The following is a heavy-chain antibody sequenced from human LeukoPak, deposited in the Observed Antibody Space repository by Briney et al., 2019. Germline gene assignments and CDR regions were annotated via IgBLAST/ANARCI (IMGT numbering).Heavy chain of an antibody. V-gene: IGHV4-31*03. CDR3: ARMGDGYNRRDFDY. Sequence: SQTLSLTCTVSGGSISSGGYYWNWIRRHPGKGLEWIGNIHYTGSTYYNPSLKSRVTISIDTSKNQFSLKLNSVTAADTAAYYCARMGDGYNRRDFDYWGQGTLVSVSS. D-gene: IGHD5-24*01. CDR1: GGSISSGGYY. J-gene: IGHJ4*02. CDR2: IHYTGST.